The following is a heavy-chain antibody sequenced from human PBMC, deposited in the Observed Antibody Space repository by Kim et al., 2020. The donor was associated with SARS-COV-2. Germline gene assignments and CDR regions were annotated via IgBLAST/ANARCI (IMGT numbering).Heavy chain of an antibody. CDR1: GGSISTYY. CDR3: AGNTVITYTEYFQK. V-gene: IGHV4-59*01. Sequence: SETLSLTCTVSGGSISTYYWSWIRQPPGKGLEWIGYIYYSGSTNYNPSLKGRVTISLDTSKNQFSLRLSSVTAADTAVYYCAGNTVITYTEYFQKWGQGT. D-gene: IGHD4-17*01. J-gene: IGHJ1*01. CDR2: IYYSGST.